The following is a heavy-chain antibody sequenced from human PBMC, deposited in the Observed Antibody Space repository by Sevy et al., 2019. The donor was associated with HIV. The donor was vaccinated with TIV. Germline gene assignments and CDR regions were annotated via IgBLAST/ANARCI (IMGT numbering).Heavy chain of an antibody. CDR2: ISSSSSYI. CDR3: ARAVKIFGVVISNWFDP. D-gene: IGHD3-3*01. J-gene: IGHJ5*02. CDR1: GFTFSRYS. Sequence: GGSLRLSCAASGFTFSRYSMNWVRQAPGKGLEWVSSISSSSSYIYYADSVKGRFTISRDNAKNSLYLQMNSLRAEDTAVYYCARAVKIFGVVISNWFDPWGQGTLVTVSS. V-gene: IGHV3-21*01.